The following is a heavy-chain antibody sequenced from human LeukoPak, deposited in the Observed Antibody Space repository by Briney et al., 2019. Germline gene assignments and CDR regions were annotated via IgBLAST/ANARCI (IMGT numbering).Heavy chain of an antibody. CDR1: GYTFTSYD. Sequence: GASVKVSCKASGYTFTSYDINWVRQATGQGLEWMGWMNPNSGNTGYAQKFQGRVTMTRNTSISTAYMELSSLRSGNTAVYYCARGWDYYDSSADAFDIWGQGTMVTVSS. D-gene: IGHD3-22*01. CDR2: MNPNSGNT. J-gene: IGHJ3*02. V-gene: IGHV1-8*01. CDR3: ARGWDYYDSSADAFDI.